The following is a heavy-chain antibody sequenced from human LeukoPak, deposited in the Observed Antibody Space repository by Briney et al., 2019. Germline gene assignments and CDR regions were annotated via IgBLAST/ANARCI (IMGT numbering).Heavy chain of an antibody. J-gene: IGHJ6*02. D-gene: IGHD2-2*01. Sequence: GGSLRLSCGASAFTFSSYAMTWVRQAPGKRLEWVSAISGSGSSTYYADSVKGRFTISRDNSKNTLYLQMNSLRAEDTAVYYCAKEPCSSTSCYGMDVWGQGTTVTVSS. CDR2: ISGSGSST. V-gene: IGHV3-23*01. CDR1: AFTFSSYA. CDR3: AKEPCSSTSCYGMDV.